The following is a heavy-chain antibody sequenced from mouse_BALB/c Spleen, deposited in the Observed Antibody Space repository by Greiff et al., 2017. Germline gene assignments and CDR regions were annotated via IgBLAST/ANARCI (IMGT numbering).Heavy chain of an antibody. CDR3: ASITTVPSWFAY. CDR1: GYSITSDYA. CDR2: ISYSGST. J-gene: IGHJ3*01. D-gene: IGHD1-1*01. V-gene: IGHV3-2*02. Sequence: EVQLVESGPGLVKPSQSLSLTCTVTGYSITSDYAWNWIRQFPGNQLEWMGYISYSGSTSYNPSLKSRISITRDTSKNQFFLQLNSVTTEDTATYYCASITTVPSWFAYWGQGTLVTVSA.